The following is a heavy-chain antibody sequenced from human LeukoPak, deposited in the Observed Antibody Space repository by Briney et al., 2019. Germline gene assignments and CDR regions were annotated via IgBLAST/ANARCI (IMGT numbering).Heavy chain of an antibody. Sequence: GGSLRLSCAASGFTFSYYTMYWVRQAPGKGLEWVSIIGISGGGIHYADSVKGRFTISRDNSKNTLYLQMNSLRVEDTAVYYCAQVRPPSGSGWYGGDDYWGQGILVTVSS. CDR2: IGISGGGI. CDR1: GFTFSYYT. J-gene: IGHJ4*02. D-gene: IGHD6-19*01. CDR3: AQVRPPSGSGWYGGDDY. V-gene: IGHV3-23*01.